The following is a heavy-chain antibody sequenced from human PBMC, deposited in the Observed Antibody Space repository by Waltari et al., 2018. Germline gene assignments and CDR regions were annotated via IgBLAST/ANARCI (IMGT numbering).Heavy chain of an antibody. CDR2: ISGSGGST. CDR1: GFTFSSYA. Sequence: EVQLLESGGGSVQPGGSLRLSCAASGFTFSSYAMSWVRQAPGKGLEWVSAISGSGGSTYYADSVKGRFTISRDNSKNTLYLQMNSLRAEDTAVYYCAKDPGDYYGSGSYVDYWGQGTLVTVSS. D-gene: IGHD3-10*01. V-gene: IGHV3-23*01. CDR3: AKDPGDYYGSGSYVDY. J-gene: IGHJ4*02.